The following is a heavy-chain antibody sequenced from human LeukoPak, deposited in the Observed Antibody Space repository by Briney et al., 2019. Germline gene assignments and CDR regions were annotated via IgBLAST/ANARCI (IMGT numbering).Heavy chain of an antibody. D-gene: IGHD1-14*01. CDR3: ASSNPNPTYRYVLAVFDY. V-gene: IGHV3-23*01. CDR2: ISGSGGST. Sequence: GGSLRLSCAASGFTFSSYAISWVRQAPGKGLEWVSAISGSGGSTYYADSVKGRFTISRDNSKNTLYLQMNSLRAEDTAVYYCASSNPNPTYRYVLAVFDYWGQGTLVTVSS. CDR1: GFTFSSYA. J-gene: IGHJ4*02.